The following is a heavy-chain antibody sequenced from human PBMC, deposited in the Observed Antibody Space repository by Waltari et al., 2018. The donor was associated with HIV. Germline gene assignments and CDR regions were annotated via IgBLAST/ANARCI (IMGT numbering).Heavy chain of an antibody. Sequence: QAQLQESGPGLVKPSETLSLTCTVSGYSISSGYYWGWIRQPPGKGLEWIGSIYHSGITYYNTSLKSRVTISVDTSKNQFSLNLSSVTAADTAVYYCARDVGGMENRPWYFDLWGRGTLVTVSS. V-gene: IGHV4-38-2*02. CDR3: ARDVGGMENRPWYFDL. J-gene: IGHJ2*01. D-gene: IGHD3-16*01. CDR1: GYSISSGYY. CDR2: IYHSGIT.